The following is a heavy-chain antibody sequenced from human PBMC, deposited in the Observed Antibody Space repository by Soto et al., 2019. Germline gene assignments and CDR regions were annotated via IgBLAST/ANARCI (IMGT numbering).Heavy chain of an antibody. CDR2: ISYDGSNK. Sequence: QVQLVESGGGVVQPGRSLRLSCAASGFTFSSYAMHWVRQAPGKGLEWVAVISYDGSNKYYADSVKGRFTISRDNSKNKLYLQMNSLRAEDTAVYYCARDHASAYVISGFDPWGQGTLVTVSS. CDR3: ARDHASAYVISGFDP. CDR1: GFTFSSYA. V-gene: IGHV3-30-3*01. J-gene: IGHJ5*02. D-gene: IGHD2-8*01.